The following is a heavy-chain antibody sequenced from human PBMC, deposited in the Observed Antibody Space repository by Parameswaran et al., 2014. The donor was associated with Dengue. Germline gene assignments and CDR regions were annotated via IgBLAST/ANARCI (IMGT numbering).Heavy chain of an antibody. Sequence: WIRQPPGKGLEWIGSIYYRGTTYYNSSLKSRVSMSVDTSKNQFSLNLNSVTAADTAVYFCARQLPFCDGDTCKGVVDPWGQGTPVTVSS. V-gene: IGHV4-39*07. CDR2: IYYRGTT. CDR3: ARQLPFCDGDTCKGVVDP. D-gene: IGHD2-21*02. J-gene: IGHJ5*02.